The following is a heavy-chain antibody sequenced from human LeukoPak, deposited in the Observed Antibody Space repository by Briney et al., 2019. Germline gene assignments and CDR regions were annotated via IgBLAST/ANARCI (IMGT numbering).Heavy chain of an antibody. CDR1: GFTFSSYG. V-gene: IGHV3-33*01. CDR2: IWYDGSNK. J-gene: IGHJ4*02. CDR3: ARDKTIGRQWLVRGYFDY. Sequence: GRSLRLSCAASGFTFSSYGMHWVRQAPGKGLEWVAVIWYDGSNKYYADSVKGRFTISRDNSKSTLYLQMNSLRAEDTAVYYCARDKTIGRQWLVRGYFDYWGQGTLVTVSS. D-gene: IGHD6-19*01.